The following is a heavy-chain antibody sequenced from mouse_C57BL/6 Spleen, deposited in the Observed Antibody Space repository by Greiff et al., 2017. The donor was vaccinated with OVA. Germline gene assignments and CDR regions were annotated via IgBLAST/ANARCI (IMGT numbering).Heavy chain of an antibody. CDR1: GYTFTSYW. V-gene: IGHV1-52*01. CDR3: ATVVARDYYAMDY. D-gene: IGHD1-1*01. Sequence: QVQLQQSGAELVRPGSSVKLSCKASGYTFTSYWMHWVKQRPIQGLEWIGNIDPSDSETHYNQKFKDKATLTVDKSSSTAYMQLSSLTSEDSAVYYCATVVARDYYAMDYWGQGTSVTVSS. J-gene: IGHJ4*01. CDR2: IDPSDSET.